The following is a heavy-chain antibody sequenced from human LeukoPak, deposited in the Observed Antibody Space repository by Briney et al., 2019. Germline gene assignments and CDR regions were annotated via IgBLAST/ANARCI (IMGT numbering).Heavy chain of an antibody. CDR1: GYTLTELS. J-gene: IGHJ4*02. D-gene: IGHD6-19*01. CDR2: FDPEDGET. Sequence: ASVKVSCKVSGYTLTELSMHWVRQAPGKGLEWMGGFDPEDGETIYAQKFQGGVTITTDESTSTAYMELSSLRSEDTAVYYCARAVAVAYDYWGQGTLVTVSS. V-gene: IGHV1-24*01. CDR3: ARAVAVAYDY.